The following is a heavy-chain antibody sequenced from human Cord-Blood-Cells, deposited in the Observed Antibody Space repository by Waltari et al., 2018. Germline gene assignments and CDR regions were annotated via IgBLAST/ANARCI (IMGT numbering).Heavy chain of an antibody. D-gene: IGHD4-17*01. Sequence: QLQLQESGPGLVKPSETLSLTCTVSGGSISSSSYYWDWIRQPPGKGLEWIGSIYYSGSTYYNPSLKSRVTISVDTSKNQFSLKLSSVTAADTAVYYCARPTTVTTLAGWYFDLWGRGTLVTVSS. CDR2: IYYSGST. V-gene: IGHV4-39*01. CDR1: GGSISSSSYY. CDR3: ARPTTVTTLAGWYFDL. J-gene: IGHJ2*01.